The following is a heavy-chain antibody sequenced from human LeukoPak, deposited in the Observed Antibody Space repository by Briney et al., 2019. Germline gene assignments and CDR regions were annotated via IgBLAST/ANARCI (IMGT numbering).Heavy chain of an antibody. CDR1: GGSFSGYY. CDR2: INHSGST. D-gene: IGHD2-2*01. V-gene: IGHV4-34*01. CDR3: ARQPISGDCSSTSCYEPFDY. Sequence: SETLSLTCAVYGGSFSGYYWSWIRQPPGKGLEWIGEINHSGSTNYNPSLKSRVTISVDTSKNQFSLKPSSVTAADTAVYYCARQPISGDCSSTSCYEPFDYWGQGTLVTVSS. J-gene: IGHJ4*02.